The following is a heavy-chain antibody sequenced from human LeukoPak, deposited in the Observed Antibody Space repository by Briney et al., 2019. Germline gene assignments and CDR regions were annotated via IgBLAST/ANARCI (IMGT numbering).Heavy chain of an antibody. Sequence: GGSLRLSCAASGFTFSSYAMHWVRQAPGKGLEWVAVISYDGSNKYYADSVKGRFTISRDNSKNTLYLQMNSLRAEDTAVYYCARDRGQLVPFDYWGRGTLVTVSS. CDR1: GFTFSSYA. CDR2: ISYDGSNK. D-gene: IGHD6-13*01. J-gene: IGHJ4*02. CDR3: ARDRGQLVPFDY. V-gene: IGHV3-30*04.